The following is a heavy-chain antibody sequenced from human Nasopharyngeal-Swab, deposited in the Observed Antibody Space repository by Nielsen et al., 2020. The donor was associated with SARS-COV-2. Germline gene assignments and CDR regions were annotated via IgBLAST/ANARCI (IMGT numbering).Heavy chain of an antibody. CDR2: IYPSGRT. Sequence: WIRQPPGKGLEWIGEIYPSGRTAYNPSLKSRVTISVDTSKNQFSLKLSSVTAADTAVYYCARDWFTEMRGGYFDYWGQGTLVTVSS. D-gene: IGHD3-10*01. V-gene: IGHV4-4*02. J-gene: IGHJ4*02. CDR3: ARDWFTEMRGGYFDY.